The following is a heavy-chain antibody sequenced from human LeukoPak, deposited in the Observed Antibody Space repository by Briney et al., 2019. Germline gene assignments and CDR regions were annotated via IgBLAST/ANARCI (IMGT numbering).Heavy chain of an antibody. D-gene: IGHD4-4*01. CDR2: IYHSGHT. CDR3: ARHPFQYPFDH. CDR1: GASVSSDY. J-gene: IGHJ5*02. V-gene: IGHV4-59*08. Sequence: SETLSLTCTVSGASVSSDYWSWIRQSPGKGLEWIGYIYHSGHTMSNPSLKSRVPLSLDTSNNQFSLKLSSVTAADTAVYYCARHPFQYPFDHWGQGTVVSVSS.